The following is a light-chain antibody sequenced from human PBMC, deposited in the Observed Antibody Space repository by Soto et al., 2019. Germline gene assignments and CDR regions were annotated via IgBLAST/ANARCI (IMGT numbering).Light chain of an antibody. V-gene: IGKV3-20*01. J-gene: IGKJ1*01. CDR1: QSVSSNF. CDR3: HQYSSSRRT. Sequence: EIVLMQSPGTLSLSPGERVTLSCRASQSVSSNFLAWYQQKPGQAPRLLIYGASNRAAGIPDRFSGSGSGTDFTLTISRLEPEDFAVYYCHQYSSSRRTFGQGTKVDIK. CDR2: GAS.